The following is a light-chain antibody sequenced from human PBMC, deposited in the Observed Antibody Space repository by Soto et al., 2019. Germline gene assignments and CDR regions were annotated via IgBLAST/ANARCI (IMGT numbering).Light chain of an antibody. CDR3: QQYNNWPLT. CDR2: ATS. CDR1: QSVTSN. Sequence: EVVMTQSPGAVSVSPGERATLSCRASQSVTSNVAWYQQKPGQAPRLLIFATSTRATGIPARFSGSGSGTEFTLTISSLQSEDFAVYYCQQYNNWPLTFGGGTKVDI. J-gene: IGKJ4*01. V-gene: IGKV3-15*01.